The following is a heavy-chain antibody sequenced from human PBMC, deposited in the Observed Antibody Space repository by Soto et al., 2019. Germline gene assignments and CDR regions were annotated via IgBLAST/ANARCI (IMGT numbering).Heavy chain of an antibody. CDR1: GFTCSSYW. CDR2: IKQDGSEK. J-gene: IGHJ4*02. CDR3: AQGGVPEWLPPWDN. D-gene: IGHD2-8*02. V-gene: IGHV3-7*02. Sequence: VGSLRLSWAAAGFTCSSYWMSWVRQAPGKGLEWVANIKQDGSEKYYVDSVKGRFTISRDNAKNSLDLQMNSLRAEDTAVYYWAQGGVPEWLPPWDNWGQGSLVPVSS.